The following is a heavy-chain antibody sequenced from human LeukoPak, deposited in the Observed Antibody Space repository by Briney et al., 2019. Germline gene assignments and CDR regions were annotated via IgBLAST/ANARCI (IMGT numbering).Heavy chain of an antibody. V-gene: IGHV1-2*06. J-gene: IGHJ5*02. Sequence: ASVKVSCEASGYTFTGYYMHWVRQAPGQGLEWMGRINPNSGGTNYAQKFQGRVTMTRDTSISTAYMELSSLRSEDTAVYYCARGAPYDFWRDNWFDPWGQGTLVTVSS. CDR3: ARGAPYDFWRDNWFDP. D-gene: IGHD3-3*01. CDR1: GYTFTGYY. CDR2: INPNSGGT.